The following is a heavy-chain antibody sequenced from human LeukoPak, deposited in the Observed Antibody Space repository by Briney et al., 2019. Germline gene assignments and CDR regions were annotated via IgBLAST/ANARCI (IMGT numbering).Heavy chain of an antibody. CDR2: IDPSDSYT. CDR3: AIQTSITTALDY. CDR1: GYSFTTYW. Sequence: GESLKISFKGSGYSFTTYWISWVRQMPGKGLEWMGRIDPSDSYTNYSPSFQGHVTISADRSVSTAYLQWSSLKASDTAMYYCAIQTSITTALDYWGQGTLVTVSS. V-gene: IGHV5-10-1*01. D-gene: IGHD6-13*01. J-gene: IGHJ4*02.